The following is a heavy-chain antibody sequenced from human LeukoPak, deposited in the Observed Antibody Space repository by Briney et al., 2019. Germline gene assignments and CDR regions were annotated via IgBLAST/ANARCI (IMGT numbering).Heavy chain of an antibody. CDR1: GGSISRSSYY. D-gene: IGHD2/OR15-2a*01. CDR3: ARGRRELKYGPDY. J-gene: IGHJ4*02. CDR2: IYYSGST. Sequence: SETLSLTCSVSGGSISRSSYYWGWIRQPPGKGLEWIGSIYYSGSTYYNPSLKSRVTKSVDTSKNQFSLKLSSVTAADTAVYYCARGRRELKYGPDYWGQGTVVTVSS. V-gene: IGHV4-39*01.